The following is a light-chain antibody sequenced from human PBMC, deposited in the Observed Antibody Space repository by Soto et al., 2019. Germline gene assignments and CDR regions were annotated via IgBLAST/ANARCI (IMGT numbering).Light chain of an antibody. CDR3: HQYYTSSWT. Sequence: DIQMTQSPSTLSASVGDRVTITCRASQSISNWLAWYQQKPGKAPNLLIYKASTLESGVPSRFIGSGSGTEFTLSISSLQPDDFATYYCHQYYTSSWTFGQGTKVEVK. CDR1: QSISNW. J-gene: IGKJ1*01. CDR2: KAS. V-gene: IGKV1-5*03.